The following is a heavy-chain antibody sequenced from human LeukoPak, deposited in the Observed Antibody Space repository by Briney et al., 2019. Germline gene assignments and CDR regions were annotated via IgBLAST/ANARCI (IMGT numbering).Heavy chain of an antibody. D-gene: IGHD5-18*01. CDR2: ISYDGSNK. CDR3: ASKRGYSYGQDY. Sequence: GRSLRLSCAASGFTFSSYAMHWVRQAPGKGLEWVAVISYDGSNKYYADSVKGRFTISRDNSKNTLYLQMNSLRAEDTAVYYCASKRGYSYGQDYWGQGTLVTVSS. J-gene: IGHJ4*02. V-gene: IGHV3-30*04. CDR1: GFTFSSYA.